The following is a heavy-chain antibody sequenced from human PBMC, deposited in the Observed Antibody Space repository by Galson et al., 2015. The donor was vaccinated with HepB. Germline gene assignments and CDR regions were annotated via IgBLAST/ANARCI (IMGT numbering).Heavy chain of an antibody. CDR1: GYTFTTNG. CDR3: ARDRSHSLDN. J-gene: IGHJ4*02. D-gene: IGHD2-15*01. V-gene: IGHV1-18*04. Sequence: SVKVSCKAFGYTFTTNGTSWVRQAPGQGLEWMGWISAYRGNTYYAENFEGRVTLTTDTPTSTAYMELRSLRPDDTAIYYCARDRSHSLDNWGQGTLVAVSS. CDR2: ISAYRGNT.